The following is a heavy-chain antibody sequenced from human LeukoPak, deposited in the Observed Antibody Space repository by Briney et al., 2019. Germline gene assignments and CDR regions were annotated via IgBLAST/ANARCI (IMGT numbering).Heavy chain of an antibody. CDR1: GFTFSRYW. CDR3: ATFRVYSSSFHLDY. J-gene: IGHJ4*02. V-gene: IGHV3-7*01. CDR2: IKVGGSEN. D-gene: IGHD6-6*01. Sequence: GGSLRLSCAASGFTFSRYWMTWVRQAPGKGLEWVASIKVGGSENYYVDSVKGRFTISRDNAKNSLFLQMNSLRAEDTAMYYCATFRVYSSSFHLDYWGQGTLVTVSS.